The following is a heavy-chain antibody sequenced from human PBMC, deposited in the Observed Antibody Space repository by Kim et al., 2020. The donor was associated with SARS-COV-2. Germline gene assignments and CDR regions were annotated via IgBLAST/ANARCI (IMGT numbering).Heavy chain of an antibody. J-gene: IGHJ1*01. V-gene: IGHV1-3*01. Sequence: ASVKVSCKASGYTFTSYAMHWVRQAPGQRLEWMGWINAGNGNTKYSQKFQGRVTITRDTSASTAYMELSGLRSEDTAVYYCAGADGSGSYYRSFQHWGQGTLVTVSS. CDR2: INAGNGNT. CDR3: AGADGSGSYYRSFQH. D-gene: IGHD3-10*01. CDR1: GYTFTSYA.